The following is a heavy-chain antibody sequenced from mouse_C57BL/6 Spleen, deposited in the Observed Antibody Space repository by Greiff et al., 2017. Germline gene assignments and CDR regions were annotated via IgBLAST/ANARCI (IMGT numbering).Heavy chain of an antibody. CDR1: GYTFTDYE. V-gene: IGHV1-15*01. Sequence: QVQLQQSGAELVRPGASVTLSCKASGYTFTDYEMHWVKQTPVHGLEWIGAIDPETGGTAYNQKFKGKAILTADKSSSTAYMELRSLTSEDSAVXYCTRNLSYYYGSSGYFDVWGTGTTVTVSS. D-gene: IGHD1-1*01. CDR2: IDPETGGT. J-gene: IGHJ1*03. CDR3: TRNLSYYYGSSGYFDV.